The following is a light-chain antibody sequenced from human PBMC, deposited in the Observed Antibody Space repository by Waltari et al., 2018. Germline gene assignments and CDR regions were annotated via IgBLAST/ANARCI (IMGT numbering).Light chain of an antibody. Sequence: QSALTQPRSVSGSPGQSVAISCTGTSSDVGGYNYVSWYQQHPGKAPKLMVYDVTERPPGSPERFSGSKSGNTASLTVSGLQAEDEADYYCCSFAAGDAYVFGTGTKVSVL. CDR2: DVT. J-gene: IGLJ1*01. CDR1: SSDVGGYNY. CDR3: CSFAAGDAYV. V-gene: IGLV2-11*01.